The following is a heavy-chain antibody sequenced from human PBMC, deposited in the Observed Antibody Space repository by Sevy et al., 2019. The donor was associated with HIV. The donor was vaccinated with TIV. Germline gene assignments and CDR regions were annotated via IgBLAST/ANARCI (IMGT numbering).Heavy chain of an antibody. Sequence: GGSLRLSCAASGFTFNNYSMNWVRQAPGKGLEWVSAISGGGFRTYYADSVKGRFTFSRDKSKNTLYLQMNSLRAEDTAVYYCAKDRFDGSGYYPEGAFDIWGQGTMVTVSS. CDR1: GFTFNNYS. D-gene: IGHD3-22*01. CDR2: ISGGGFRT. V-gene: IGHV3-23*01. J-gene: IGHJ3*02. CDR3: AKDRFDGSGYYPEGAFDI.